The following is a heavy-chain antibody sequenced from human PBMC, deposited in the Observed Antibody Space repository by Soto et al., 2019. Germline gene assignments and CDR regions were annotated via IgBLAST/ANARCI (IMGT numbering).Heavy chain of an antibody. Sequence: GGSLRLSCAASGFTFSSYGMHWVRQAPGKGLEWVAVIWYDGSNKYYADSVKGRFTISRDNSKNTLYLQMNSLRAEDTAVYYCARDVIAVAAFDYWGQGTLVTVSS. D-gene: IGHD6-19*01. J-gene: IGHJ4*02. V-gene: IGHV3-33*01. CDR3: ARDVIAVAAFDY. CDR2: IWYDGSNK. CDR1: GFTFSSYG.